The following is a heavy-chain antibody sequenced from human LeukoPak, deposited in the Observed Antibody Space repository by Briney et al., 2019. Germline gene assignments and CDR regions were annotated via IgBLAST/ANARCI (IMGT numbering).Heavy chain of an antibody. V-gene: IGHV1-18*01. D-gene: IGHD6-19*01. CDR2: INTYNGNT. J-gene: IGHJ4*02. CDR3: ARNSHGYSSGWLQFNFDY. CDR1: GYTFTSYG. Sequence: ASVKVSCKASGYTFTSYGISWVRQAPGQGLEWMGWINTYNGNTNYAQKLQGRVTMTTDTSTSTAYMELRSLRSDDTAVYYCARNSHGYSSGWLQFNFDYWGQGTLVTVSS.